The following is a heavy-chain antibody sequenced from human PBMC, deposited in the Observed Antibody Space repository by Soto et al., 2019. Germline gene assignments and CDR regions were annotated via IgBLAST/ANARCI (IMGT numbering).Heavy chain of an antibody. J-gene: IGHJ6*02. CDR2: IYHSGST. CDR3: ARAWPSVDSCGSGVMDV. CDR1: GGSISSSNW. Sequence: QVQLQESGPGLVKPSGTLSVTCAVSGGSISSSNWWNWVRQPPGKGLEWIGEIYHSGSTNYNPSLRSRVTISLDKSKNQFSLRVKSVTAADTAEYYCARAWPSVDSCGSGVMDVWGQGTTVTVSS. V-gene: IGHV4-4*02. D-gene: IGHD3-22*01.